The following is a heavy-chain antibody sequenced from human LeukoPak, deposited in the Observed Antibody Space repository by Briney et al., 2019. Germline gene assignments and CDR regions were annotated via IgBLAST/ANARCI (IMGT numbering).Heavy chain of an antibody. V-gene: IGHV3-11*04. D-gene: IGHD1-26*01. Sequence: PGGSLRLSCAASGFTFSDYYMSWIRQAPGKGLEWVSYISSSGGTIYYADSVKGRFTISRDNAKNSLYLQMNSLRAEDTAVYYCARDGELGSPADAFDIWGQGTMVTVSS. CDR3: ARDGELGSPADAFDI. J-gene: IGHJ3*02. CDR1: GFTFSDYY. CDR2: ISSSGGTI.